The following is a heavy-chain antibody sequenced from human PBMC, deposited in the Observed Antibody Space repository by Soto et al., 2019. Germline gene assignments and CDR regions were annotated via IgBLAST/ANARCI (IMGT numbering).Heavy chain of an antibody. CDR3: ARCDGYYGSGSPVDY. CDR1: GFTFSSYA. CDR2: ISYDGSNK. Sequence: QVQLVESGGGVVQPGRSLRLSCAASGFTFSSYAMHWVRQAPGKGLEWVAVISYDGSNKYYADSVKGRFTISRDNSKNTLYLQMNSLRAEDTAVYYCARCDGYYGSGSPVDYWGPGTLVTVSS. V-gene: IGHV3-30-3*01. D-gene: IGHD3-10*01. J-gene: IGHJ4*02.